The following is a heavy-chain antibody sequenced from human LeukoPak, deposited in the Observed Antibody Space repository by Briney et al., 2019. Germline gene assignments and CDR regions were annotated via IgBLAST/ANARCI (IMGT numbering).Heavy chain of an antibody. V-gene: IGHV1-69*05. D-gene: IGHD6-13*01. CDR1: GGTFSSYA. CDR2: IIPIFGTA. CDR3: AKGIAAPAVEDY. Sequence: ASVKVSCKASGGTFSSYAISWVRQAPGQGLEWMGGIIPIFGTANYAQKFQGRVTITTDESTSTAYMELSSLRAEDTAVYYCAKGIAAPAVEDYWGQGTLVTVSS. J-gene: IGHJ4*02.